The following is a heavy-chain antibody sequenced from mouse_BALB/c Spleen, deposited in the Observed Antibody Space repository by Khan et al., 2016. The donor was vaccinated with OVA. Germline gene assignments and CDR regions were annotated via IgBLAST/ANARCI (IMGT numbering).Heavy chain of an antibody. CDR3: ARAYYRYDGYYAMDY. J-gene: IGHJ4*01. V-gene: IGHV2-6-4*01. CDR2: IWGGGGT. Sequence: QVQLKESGSGLVAPSQSLSITCTVSGFSLSSYNIHWVRQPPGKGLEWLGMIWGGGGTDYNSTLKSRLSISKDNSKSQVFLKMNRLQTDGTAMYYCARAYYRYDGYYAMDYWGQGTSVTVSS. CDR1: GFSLSSYN. D-gene: IGHD2-14*01.